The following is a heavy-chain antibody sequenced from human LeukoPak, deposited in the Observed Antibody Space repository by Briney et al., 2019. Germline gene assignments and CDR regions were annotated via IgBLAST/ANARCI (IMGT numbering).Heavy chain of an antibody. V-gene: IGHV1-69*05. J-gene: IGHJ4*02. Sequence: SVKVSCKASGGTFSSYAISWVRQAPGQGLEWMGGIIPIFGTVNYAQKFQGRVTITTDESTSTAYMELSSLRSEDTAVYSCASMNEGYDSSGYFRVYWGQGTLVTVSS. CDR3: ASMNEGYDSSGYFRVY. CDR1: GGTFSSYA. CDR2: IIPIFGTV. D-gene: IGHD3-22*01.